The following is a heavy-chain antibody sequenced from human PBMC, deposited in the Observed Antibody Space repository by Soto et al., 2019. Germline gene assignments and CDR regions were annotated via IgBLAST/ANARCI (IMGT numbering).Heavy chain of an antibody. D-gene: IGHD3-16*02. Sequence: SGGSLRLSCAASGFTFNIYAMSWVRQAPGKGLEWVSGISGSGDRTHYVESVKGRFTISRDNVKNTLYLQMNSLRAEDTAVYYCAKASTYEYVWGSFRYYFDHWGQGALVTVSS. V-gene: IGHV3-23*01. CDR3: AKASTYEYVWGSFRYYFDH. CDR2: ISGSGDRT. J-gene: IGHJ4*02. CDR1: GFTFNIYA.